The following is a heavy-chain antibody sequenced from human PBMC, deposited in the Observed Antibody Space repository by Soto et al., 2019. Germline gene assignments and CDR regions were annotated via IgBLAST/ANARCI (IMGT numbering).Heavy chain of an antibody. D-gene: IGHD2-21*02. CDR2: ISYDGSNK. CDR1: GFTFSSYA. CDR3: ARDTYCGGDCYSGAFDI. Sequence: GGSLRLSCAASGFTFSSYAMHWVRQAPGKGLERVAVISYDGSNKYYADSVKGRFTISRDNSKNTLYLQMNSLRAEDTAVYYCARDTYCGGDCYSGAFDIWGQGTMVTVSS. V-gene: IGHV3-30-3*01. J-gene: IGHJ3*02.